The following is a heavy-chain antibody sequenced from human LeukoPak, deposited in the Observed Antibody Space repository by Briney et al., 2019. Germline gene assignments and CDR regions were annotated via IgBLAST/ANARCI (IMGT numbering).Heavy chain of an antibody. CDR3: ARGPQQLEYFDY. J-gene: IGHJ4*02. CDR1: GFTFSSYA. Sequence: GSLRLSCAASGFTFSSYAMSWVRQPPGKGLEWIGSIYYSGSTYYNPSLKSRITISVDTSENQFSLKLSSVTAADTAVYYCARGPQQLEYFDYWGQGTLVTVSS. CDR2: IYYSGST. D-gene: IGHD6-13*01. V-gene: IGHV4-39*07.